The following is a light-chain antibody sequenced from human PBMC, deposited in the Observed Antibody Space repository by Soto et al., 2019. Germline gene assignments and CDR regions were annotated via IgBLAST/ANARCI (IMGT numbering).Light chain of an antibody. Sequence: QSVLTQPASVSGSPGQSITISCTGTSSDIGAYFVSWYQQHPGKAPKLMLYDVNIRPSGVSNRFSGSKSGNTASLTISGLQAEDEADYYCTSWTTSTTMIFGGGTKLTVL. CDR2: DVN. J-gene: IGLJ2*01. V-gene: IGLV2-14*03. CDR1: SSDIGAYF. CDR3: TSWTTSTTMI.